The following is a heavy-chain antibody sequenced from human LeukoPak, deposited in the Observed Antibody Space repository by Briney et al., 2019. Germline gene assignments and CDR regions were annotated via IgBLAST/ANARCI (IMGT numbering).Heavy chain of an antibody. CDR3: AKAYYMGYSGYYFDY. CDR1: GFTFSSYA. V-gene: IGHV3-23*01. Sequence: GGSLRLSCAASGFTFSSYATSWVRQAPGKRLEWVSAISGSGGSTYYADSVKGRFTISRDNSKNTLYLQMNSLRAEDTAVYYCAKAYYMGYSGYYFDYWGQGTLVTVSS. J-gene: IGHJ4*02. D-gene: IGHD5-12*01. CDR2: ISGSGGST.